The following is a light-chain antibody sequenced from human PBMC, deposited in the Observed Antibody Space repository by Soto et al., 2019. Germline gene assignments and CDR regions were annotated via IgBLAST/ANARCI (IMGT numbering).Light chain of an antibody. V-gene: IGKV3-11*01. CDR2: QTS. Sequence: EIVLTPSPATLSSFPGDRVTLSCTASQYINTRLAWYQHRPGQAPRLLIYQTSNRAPGIPARFGGSGSGADFTLSISSLEPEDFAVYHCQQRNMWPRTFGQGTKVDIK. CDR1: QYINTR. J-gene: IGKJ1*01. CDR3: QQRNMWPRT.